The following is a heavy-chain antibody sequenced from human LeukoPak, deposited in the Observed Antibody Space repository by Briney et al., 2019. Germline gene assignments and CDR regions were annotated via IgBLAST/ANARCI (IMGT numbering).Heavy chain of an antibody. CDR1: GFTFSSYG. D-gene: IGHD2-15*01. CDR3: AKGRLGYCSGGSCLSDY. CDR2: ISYDGSNK. V-gene: IGHV3-30*18. Sequence: TGGSLRLSCAASGFTFSSYGMHWVRQAPGKGLEWVAVISYDGSNKYYADSVRGRFTISRDNSKNTLSLQMNSLRAEDTAVYYCAKGRLGYCSGGSCLSDYWGQGTLVTVSS. J-gene: IGHJ4*02.